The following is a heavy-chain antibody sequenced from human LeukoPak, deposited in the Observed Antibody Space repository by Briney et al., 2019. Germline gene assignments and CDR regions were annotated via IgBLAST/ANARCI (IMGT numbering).Heavy chain of an antibody. D-gene: IGHD6-19*01. V-gene: IGHV3-23*01. CDR2: ISGSGGST. J-gene: IGHJ5*02. CDR1: GSTFSSYA. CDR3: AKDRREGSSGRLVVGWFDP. Sequence: GGSLRLSCAASGSTFSSYAMSWVRQAPGKGLEWVSAISGSGGSTYYADSVKGRFTISRDNSKNTLYLQMNSLRAEDTAVYYCAKDRREGSSGRLVVGWFDPWGQGTLVTVSS.